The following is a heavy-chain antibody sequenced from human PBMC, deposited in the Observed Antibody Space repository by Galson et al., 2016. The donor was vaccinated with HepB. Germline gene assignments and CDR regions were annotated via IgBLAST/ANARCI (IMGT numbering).Heavy chain of an antibody. D-gene: IGHD2-2*01. CDR2: INPNSGDT. Sequence: SVKVSCKASAYPFTAYFIHWVRQAPGQGLEWMGWINPNSGDTNSAQKFQGWLTMTRDTSISTAYMELSRLTSDDTAVYYCARGTPSAISAQFYFDSWGQGTLVTVSS. CDR3: ARGTPSAISAQFYFDS. J-gene: IGHJ4*02. CDR1: AYPFTAYF. V-gene: IGHV1-2*04.